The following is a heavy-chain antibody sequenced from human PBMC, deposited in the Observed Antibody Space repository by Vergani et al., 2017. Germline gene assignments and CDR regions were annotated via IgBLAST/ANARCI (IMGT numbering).Heavy chain of an antibody. D-gene: IGHD6-13*01. Sequence: QVQLQESGPGLVKPSQTLSLTCTVSGGSISSGGYYWSWIRQHPGKGLEWIGYIYYSGSTYYNPSLKRRVTISVDTSKNQFSLKLSSVTAADTAVYYCARGLWADAGSSSWYEGAFDIWGQGTMVTVSS. J-gene: IGHJ3*02. CDR3: ARGLWADAGSSSWYEGAFDI. CDR1: GGSISSGGYY. CDR2: IYYSGST. V-gene: IGHV4-31*03.